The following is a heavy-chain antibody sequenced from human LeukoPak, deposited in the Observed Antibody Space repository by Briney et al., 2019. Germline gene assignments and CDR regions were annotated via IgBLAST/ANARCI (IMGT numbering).Heavy chain of an antibody. J-gene: IGHJ6*03. V-gene: IGHV4-34*01. Sequence: SETLSLTCAVYGGSFSGYYWTWIRQPPGKGLEWIGEINHSGSTNYNPSLKSRVTISVDTSKNQFSLKLSYVTAADTAVYYCARTRGIAVARPYYMDVWGKGTTVTVSS. CDR2: INHSGST. CDR3: ARTRGIAVARPYYMDV. CDR1: GGSFSGYY. D-gene: IGHD6-19*01.